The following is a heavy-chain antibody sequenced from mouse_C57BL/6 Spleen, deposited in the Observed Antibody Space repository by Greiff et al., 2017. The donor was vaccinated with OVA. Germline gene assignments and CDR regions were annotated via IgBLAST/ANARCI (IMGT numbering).Heavy chain of an antibody. J-gene: IGHJ4*01. CDR2: IYPGSGNT. Sequence: QVQLQQSGPELVKPGASVKISCKASGYSFTSYYIHWVKQRPGQGLEWIGWIYPGSGNTKYNEKFKGKATLTADTSSSTAYMQPSSLTSEDSAVYYCARAFTLAMDYWGQGTSVTVSS. V-gene: IGHV1-66*01. CDR3: ARAFTLAMDY. CDR1: GYSFTSYY.